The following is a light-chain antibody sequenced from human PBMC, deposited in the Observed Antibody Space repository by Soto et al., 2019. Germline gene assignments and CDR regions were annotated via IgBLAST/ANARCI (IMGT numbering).Light chain of an antibody. CDR2: WAS. CDR1: KSVLKSSNKKNH. J-gene: IGKJ4*01. Sequence: DIVMTQSPDSLAVSLGERATINCKSSKSVLKSSNKKNHLAWYQQKPGQPPKMLIYWASTRQYGVPDRFSGSGSGEDFTLTISSLQADDVAGYYCQQYYGTPLTFGGVTKVEIK. CDR3: QQYYGTPLT. V-gene: IGKV4-1*01.